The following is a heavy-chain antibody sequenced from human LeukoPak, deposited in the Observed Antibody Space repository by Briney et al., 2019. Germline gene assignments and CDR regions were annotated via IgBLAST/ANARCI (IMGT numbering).Heavy chain of an antibody. CDR1: GFTFSSYG. D-gene: IGHD2-2*02. V-gene: IGHV3-30*18. CDR3: AKHQGGQVLYRFDASDI. CDR2: ISYDGSNK. Sequence: GGSLRLSCAAPGFTFSSYGMHWVRQAPGKGLEWVAVISYDGSNKYYADSVKGRFTISRDNSKNTLSLQMNSLKTEDTALYYCAKHQGGQVLYRFDASDIWGQGTMVTVSS. J-gene: IGHJ3*02.